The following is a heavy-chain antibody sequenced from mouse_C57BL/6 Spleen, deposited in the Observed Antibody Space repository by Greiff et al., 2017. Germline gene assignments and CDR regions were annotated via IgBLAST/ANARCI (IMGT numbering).Heavy chain of an antibody. CDR1: GYTFTSYW. V-gene: IGHV1-64*01. J-gene: IGHJ2*01. Sequence: VQLQQSGAELVKPGASVKLSCKASGYTFTSYWMHWVKQRPGQGLEWIGMIHPNSGSTNYNQKFKDKATLTVDKSSSTAYMQLSSLTSEDSAVYYCARGTTGDYGGQGTTLTVSS. D-gene: IGHD1-1*01. CDR3: ARGTTGDY. CDR2: IHPNSGST.